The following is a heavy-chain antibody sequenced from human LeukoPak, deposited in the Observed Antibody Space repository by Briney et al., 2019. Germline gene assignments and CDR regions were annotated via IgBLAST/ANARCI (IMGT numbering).Heavy chain of an antibody. D-gene: IGHD1/OR15-1a*01. CDR1: GFTFDDYG. CDR3: ARDLTTSDN. J-gene: IGHJ4*02. Sequence: GGSLRLSCAASGFTFDDYGMSWVRQAPGKGLEWVSGINWSGGRTGYADSLKGRFTISRDNAKNTLYLQMDSLRDEDTALYYCARDLTTSDNWGQGTLVTVSS. CDR2: INWSGGRT. V-gene: IGHV3-20*04.